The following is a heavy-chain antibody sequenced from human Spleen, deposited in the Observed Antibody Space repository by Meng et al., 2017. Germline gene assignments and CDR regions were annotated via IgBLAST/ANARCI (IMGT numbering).Heavy chain of an antibody. CDR2: ISESAVST. CDR1: GFTFSSFS. CDR3: ANLGRDYYDSSGYSDY. V-gene: IGHV3-23*01. J-gene: IGHJ4*02. Sequence: GESLKISCAASGFTFSSFSMTWVRQAPGKGLEWVSTISESAVSTYYADSVKGRFTISRDNSKNTLYLQMNSLRAEDTAVYYCANLGRDYYDSSGYSDYWGQGTLVT. D-gene: IGHD3-22*01.